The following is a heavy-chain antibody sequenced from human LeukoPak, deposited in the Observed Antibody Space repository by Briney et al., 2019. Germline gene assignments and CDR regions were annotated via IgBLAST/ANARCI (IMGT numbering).Heavy chain of an antibody. CDR3: ARGPSPFYY. CDR2: IYYSGST. D-gene: IGHD3-3*01. CDR1: GGSISRYY. Sequence: SETLSLTCTVSGGSISRYYWSWIRQPPGKGLEWIGYIYYSGSTNYNPSLNSRVTISVDTSKNQFSLKLSSVTAADTAVYYCARGPSPFYYWGQGTLVTVSS. J-gene: IGHJ4*02. V-gene: IGHV4-59*01.